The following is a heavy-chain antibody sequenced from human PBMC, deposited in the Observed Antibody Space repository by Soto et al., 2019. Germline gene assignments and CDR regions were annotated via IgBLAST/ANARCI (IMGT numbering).Heavy chain of an antibody. CDR1: GYIFTGFG. Sequence: ASVKVSCKASGYIFTGFGIHWVRQAPVQGLEWLGWIISVNDKTLYSPKFQGRLAITRDTSANTAYMGLYSLRSEDSAVYYCARGRRSCTGNNCYTDFDFWGQGSLVTVSS. J-gene: IGHJ4*02. CDR2: IISVNDKT. D-gene: IGHD2-2*02. CDR3: ARGRRSCTGNNCYTDFDF. V-gene: IGHV1-3*01.